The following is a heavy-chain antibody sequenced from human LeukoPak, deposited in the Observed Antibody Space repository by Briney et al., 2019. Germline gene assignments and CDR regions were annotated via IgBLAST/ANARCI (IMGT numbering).Heavy chain of an antibody. J-gene: IGHJ4*02. CDR1: GGSISSGSYY. CDR3: ATEGRDGYNS. Sequence: PSQTLSLTCTVSGGSISSGSYYWSWIRQPAGKGLEWIWRIYTSGSTNYNPSLKSRVTISVDTSKNQFSLKLSSVTAADTAVYYCATEGRDGYNSWGQGTLVTVSS. D-gene: IGHD5-24*01. CDR2: IYTSGST. V-gene: IGHV4-61*02.